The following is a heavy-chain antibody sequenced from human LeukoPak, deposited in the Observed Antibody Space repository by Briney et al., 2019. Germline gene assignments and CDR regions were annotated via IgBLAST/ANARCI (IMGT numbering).Heavy chain of an antibody. D-gene: IGHD3-10*01. CDR3: ARGIYGSGGVSPQRWFDP. CDR1: GYSISSGYY. Sequence: SETLSLTCTVSGYSISSGYYWGWIRQPPGKGLEGIGRIYHSGSTYYNPSLKRRVTISVDTSKNQFSLKLSSVTAADTAVYYCARGIYGSGGVSPQRWFDPWGQGTLVTVSS. J-gene: IGHJ5*02. V-gene: IGHV4-38-2*02. CDR2: IYHSGST.